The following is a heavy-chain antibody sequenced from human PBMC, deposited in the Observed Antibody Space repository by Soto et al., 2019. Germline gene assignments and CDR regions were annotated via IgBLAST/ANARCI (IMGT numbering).Heavy chain of an antibody. CDR1: GSIFSDYS. D-gene: IGHD2-21*01. Sequence: GGSLRLSCEASGSIFSDYSMNWVRQAPGKGLEWISYISGWDSTIIYADSVKGRFTISRDKAKNSLYLQMNNLRDQDTAVYFCVRDKAYAFDIWGQGTVVTVSS. J-gene: IGHJ3*02. CDR3: VRDKAYAFDI. V-gene: IGHV3-48*02. CDR2: ISGWDSTI.